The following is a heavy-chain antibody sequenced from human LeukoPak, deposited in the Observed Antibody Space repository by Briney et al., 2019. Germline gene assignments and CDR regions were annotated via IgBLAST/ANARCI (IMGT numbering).Heavy chain of an antibody. D-gene: IGHD3-22*01. J-gene: IGHJ4*02. CDR2: IKSKSDGGTA. V-gene: IGHV3-15*01. CDR3: ATYTSSYSDY. Sequence: PGGSLRLSCAASGFTFSNAWMCWVRQAPGKGLEWVGRIKSKSDGGTADFAAPLKGRFTMSRDDSKNALYLQMNSLKTEDTAVYYCATYTSSYSDYWGQGTLVTVSS. CDR1: GFTFSNAW.